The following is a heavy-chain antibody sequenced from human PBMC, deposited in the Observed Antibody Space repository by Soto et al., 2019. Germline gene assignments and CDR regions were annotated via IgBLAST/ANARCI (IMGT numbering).Heavy chain of an antibody. CDR3: ARGKGGATYWFDP. CDR1: GGTFSSYA. D-gene: IGHD1-26*01. V-gene: IGHV1-69*06. J-gene: IGHJ5*02. CDR2: IIPIFGTA. Sequence: QVQLVQSGAEVKKPGSSVKVSCKASGGTFSSYAISWVRQAPGQGLEWMGGIIPIFGTAKYAQKFQGRVTITADKSTSTAYRELSSLRYEDTAVYYCARGKGGATYWFDPWGQVTLVTVSS.